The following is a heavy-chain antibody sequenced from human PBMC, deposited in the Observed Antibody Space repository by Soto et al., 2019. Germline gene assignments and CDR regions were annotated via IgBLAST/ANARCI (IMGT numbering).Heavy chain of an antibody. D-gene: IGHD3-9*01. CDR1: GYTFTSNG. CDR3: ARSARRYDVLTGPRAGGWFDP. Sequence: QVQLVQSGAEVRKPGASVKVSCKASGYTFTSNGITWVRQDPGQGLEWMGWISAYTGNTNYPQNLEGRVTLTTETSPSTAYMELRSLRLDDTAVYYCARSARRYDVLTGPRAGGWFDPWGQGTLVTVSS. J-gene: IGHJ5*02. V-gene: IGHV1-18*04. CDR2: ISAYTGNT.